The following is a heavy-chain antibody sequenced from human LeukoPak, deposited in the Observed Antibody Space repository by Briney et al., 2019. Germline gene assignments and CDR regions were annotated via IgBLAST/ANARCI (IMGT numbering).Heavy chain of an antibody. Sequence: SETLSLTCTVSGGSISTYYWTWIRQPPRKGLEWIAYIYYSGSTNYNPSLKSRVTISVDTSKNQFSLKLSSVTAADTAVYYCARRMATNPKYYFDCGGQGILVTVSS. J-gene: IGHJ4*02. CDR3: ARRMATNPKYYFDC. D-gene: IGHD5-24*01. V-gene: IGHV4-59*08. CDR2: IYYSGST. CDR1: GGSISTYY.